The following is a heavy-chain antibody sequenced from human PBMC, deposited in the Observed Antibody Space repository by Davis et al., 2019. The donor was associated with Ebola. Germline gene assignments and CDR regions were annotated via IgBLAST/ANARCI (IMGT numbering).Heavy chain of an antibody. CDR2: INCGNGNT. J-gene: IGHJ4*02. Sequence: ASVKVSCKASGYTFSSYSLQWVRQAPGQRLEWMGWINCGNGNTKYSQNFQGRVTITRDTPTSTAYMDLSSLRSEDTAVYYCAKCSGWTPKVLDYWGQGTLVTVSS. D-gene: IGHD6-19*01. CDR1: GYTFSSYS. V-gene: IGHV1-3*01. CDR3: AKCSGWTPKVLDY.